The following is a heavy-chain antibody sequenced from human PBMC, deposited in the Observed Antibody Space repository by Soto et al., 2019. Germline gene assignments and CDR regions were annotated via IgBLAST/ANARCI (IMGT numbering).Heavy chain of an antibody. CDR2: INAGNGNT. CDR3: ARLTAVTPDAFDI. D-gene: IGHD4-17*01. J-gene: IGHJ3*02. Sequence: ASVKVSCKASGYTFTSYAMHWVRQAPGQRLEWMGWINAGNGNTKYSQKFQGRATITRDTSASTAYMELSSLRSEDTAVYYCARLTAVTPDAFDICGQGTMVTVSS. CDR1: GYTFTSYA. V-gene: IGHV1-3*01.